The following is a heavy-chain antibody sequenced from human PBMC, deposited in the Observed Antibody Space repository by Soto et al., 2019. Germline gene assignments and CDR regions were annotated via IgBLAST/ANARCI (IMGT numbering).Heavy chain of an antibody. CDR3: ARESHIVVVTDL. CDR2: ISYDGSNK. CDR1: GFTFSSYA. Sequence: QVQLVESGGGVVQPGRSLRLSCAASGFTFSSYAMHWVRQAPGKGLEWVAVISYDGSNKYYADSVKGRFTISRDNSKNTLYLQMNSLRAEDTALYYCARESHIVVVTDLWGRGTLVTVSS. J-gene: IGHJ2*01. D-gene: IGHD2-21*02. V-gene: IGHV3-30-3*01.